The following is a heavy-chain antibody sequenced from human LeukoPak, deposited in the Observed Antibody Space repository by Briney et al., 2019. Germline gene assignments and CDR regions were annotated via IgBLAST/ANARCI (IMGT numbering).Heavy chain of an antibody. CDR2: INPNSGGT. D-gene: IGHD2-2*01. V-gene: IGHV1-2*02. CDR1: GYTFTGYY. CDR3: ARGCSSTSCYFAVGNY. Sequence: ASVKVSCKASGYTFTGYYILWVRQAPGQGLEWMGWINPNSGGTNYAQNFQGRVTMTRDTSISTAYMELSRLRSDDTAVYYCARGCSSTSCYFAVGNYWGQGTLVTVSS. J-gene: IGHJ4*02.